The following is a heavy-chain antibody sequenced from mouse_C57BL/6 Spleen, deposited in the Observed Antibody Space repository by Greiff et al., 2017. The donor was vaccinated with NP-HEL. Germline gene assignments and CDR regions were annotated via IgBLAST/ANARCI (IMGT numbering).Heavy chain of an antibody. Sequence: VQLKESGPELVKPGASVKISCKASGYSFTGYYMNWVKQSPEKSLEWIGEINPSTGGTTYNQKFKAKATLTVDKSSSTAYMQLKSLTSEDSAVYYCARRWLLSYYYAMDYWGQETSVTVSS. J-gene: IGHJ4*01. CDR1: GYSFTGYY. D-gene: IGHD2-3*01. CDR2: INPSTGGT. V-gene: IGHV1-42*01. CDR3: ARRWLLSYYYAMDY.